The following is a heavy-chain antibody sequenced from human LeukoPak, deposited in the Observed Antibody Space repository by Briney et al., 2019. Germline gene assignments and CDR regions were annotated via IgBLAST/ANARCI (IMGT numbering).Heavy chain of an antibody. CDR2: INPNSGGT. Sequence: GASVKVSCKASGYTFTGYYMHWVRQAPGQGLEWMGWINPNSGGTNYAQKLQGRVTMTRDTSISTAYMELSRLRSDDTAVYYCARGRIHYDPCPLFDYWGQGTLVTVSS. D-gene: IGHD3-3*01. CDR1: GYTFTGYY. CDR3: ARGRIHYDPCPLFDY. J-gene: IGHJ4*02. V-gene: IGHV1-2*02.